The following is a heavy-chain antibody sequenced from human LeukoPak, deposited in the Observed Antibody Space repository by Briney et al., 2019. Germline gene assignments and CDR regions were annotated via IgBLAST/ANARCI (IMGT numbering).Heavy chain of an antibody. CDR3: ARFEWALSWVDP. J-gene: IGHJ5*02. D-gene: IGHD1-26*01. CDR2: MYYSGST. Sequence: PSETLSLTCTVSGGSISSYYWSWIRQPPGKGLEWVGYMYYSGSTKYNPSLKSRVTISVDTSKNQLSLKLSSVTAADTAVYYCARFEWALSWVDPWGQGTLVTVSS. CDR1: GGSISSYY. V-gene: IGHV4-59*08.